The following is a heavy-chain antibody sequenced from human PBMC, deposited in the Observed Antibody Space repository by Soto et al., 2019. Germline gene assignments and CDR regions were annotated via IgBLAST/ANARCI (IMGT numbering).Heavy chain of an antibody. CDR2: TRNKANSYTT. J-gene: IGHJ3*02. Sequence: GESLKISCAASGFTFSDHYMDWVRQAPGKGLEWVGRTRNKANSYTTEYAASVKGRFTISRDDSKNSLYLQMNSLKTEDTAVYYCARAAIAAAGTEGAFDIWGQGTMVTVSS. D-gene: IGHD6-13*01. CDR1: GFTFSDHY. V-gene: IGHV3-72*01. CDR3: ARAAIAAAGTEGAFDI.